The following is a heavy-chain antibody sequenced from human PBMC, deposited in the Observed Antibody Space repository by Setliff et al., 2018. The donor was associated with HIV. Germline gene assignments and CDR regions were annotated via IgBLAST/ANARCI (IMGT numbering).Heavy chain of an antibody. CDR1: GLTVSKAS. Sequence: PGGSLRLSCAASGLTVSKASMNWVRQTPGKGLEWVGRIKRQTDGGTIEYAAPVKGRFIISRDDSENTLYLQMDSLQSEDTAVYHCTTDPMSQYYYGSGSYYLLSFDYWGQGTLVTVSS. J-gene: IGHJ4*02. D-gene: IGHD3-10*01. CDR2: IKRQTDGGTI. V-gene: IGHV3-15*05. CDR3: TTDPMSQYYYGSGSYYLLSFDY.